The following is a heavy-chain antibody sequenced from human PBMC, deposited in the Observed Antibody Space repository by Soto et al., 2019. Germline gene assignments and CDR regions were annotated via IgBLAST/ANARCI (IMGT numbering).Heavy chain of an antibody. CDR2: IWSDGSSK. Sequence: QVQLEESGGGVVQPGRSLRLPCVASGFTLSDYGMHWVRQAPGKGLEWVAVIWSDGSSKYYAESVKGRFTISRDKSKNTVYLEMDSLTAEDTAVYYCARGVHNWNDPVAYFDYWGQGTLVTVSS. CDR3: ARGVHNWNDPVAYFDY. D-gene: IGHD1-20*01. CDR1: GFTLSDYG. J-gene: IGHJ4*02. V-gene: IGHV3-33*01.